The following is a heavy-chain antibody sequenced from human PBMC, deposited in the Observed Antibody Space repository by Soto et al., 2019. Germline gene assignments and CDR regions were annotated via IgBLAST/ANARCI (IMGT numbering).Heavy chain of an antibody. CDR2: INPSGGSI. CDR3: ASRVGATEPYGMDV. J-gene: IGHJ6*02. Sequence: ASVTVSCKASGYTFTSYYMHWVRQTPGQGLEWMGIINPSGGSISDAQKIQCIVTMTRDTSTSTVYMELSSLRSEDTAVYYCASRVGATEPYGMDVWGQGTTVTVSS. V-gene: IGHV1-46*01. CDR1: GYTFTSYY. D-gene: IGHD1-26*01.